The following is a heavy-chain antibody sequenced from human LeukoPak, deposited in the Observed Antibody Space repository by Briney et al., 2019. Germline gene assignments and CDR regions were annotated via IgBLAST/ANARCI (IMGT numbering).Heavy chain of an antibody. CDR1: GHTFSSNY. J-gene: IGHJ5*02. CDR3: ASCDFWSGYCSS. V-gene: IGHV1-46*01. CDR2: FNPGDGST. D-gene: IGHD3-3*01. Sequence: VASVKVSCKAPGHTFSSNYMHWVRQGPGQGLDWMGMFNPGDGSTTYAQEFRGRVTMTRDTSKSTVYMQLSGLRSEDTAVYYCASCDFWSGYCSSWGQGSLVTVSS.